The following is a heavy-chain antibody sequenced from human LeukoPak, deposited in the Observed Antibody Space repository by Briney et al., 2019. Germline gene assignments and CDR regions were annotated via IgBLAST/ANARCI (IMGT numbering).Heavy chain of an antibody. J-gene: IGHJ5*02. CDR1: GFTFSSYW. V-gene: IGHV3-74*01. D-gene: IGHD1-26*01. CDR3: ARAMGAYPNENWLDP. Sequence: GGSLRLSCAASGFTFSSYWMHRVRQAPGKGLVWVSHINSDGSSTNYADSVKGRFTISRDNAKNTLYLQMNSLRAEDTAVYYCARAMGAYPNENWLDPWGQGTLVTVSS. CDR2: INSDGSST.